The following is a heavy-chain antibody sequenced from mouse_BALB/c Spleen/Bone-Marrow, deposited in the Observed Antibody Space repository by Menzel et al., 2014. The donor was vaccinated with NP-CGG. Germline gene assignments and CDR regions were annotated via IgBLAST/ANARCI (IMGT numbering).Heavy chain of an antibody. CDR3: ARVFTTATWGFAY. CDR1: GFSLTSYG. D-gene: IGHD1-2*01. J-gene: IGHJ3*01. CDR2: IWAGGST. Sequence: VKLVESGPGLVAPSQSLSITCTVSGFSLTSYGVHWVRQPPGKGLEWLGAIWAGGSTNYNSALMSRLSITKDNSKSQVFLEMDSLHTDDTAMYYCARVFTTATWGFAYWGQGTLVTVSA. V-gene: IGHV2-9*02.